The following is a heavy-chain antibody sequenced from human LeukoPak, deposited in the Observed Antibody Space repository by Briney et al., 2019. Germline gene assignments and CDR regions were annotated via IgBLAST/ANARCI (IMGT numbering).Heavy chain of an antibody. D-gene: IGHD1-1*01. J-gene: IGHJ4*02. CDR2: INSDGSST. V-gene: IGHV3-74*01. CDR3: AREVRPWYFDY. Sequence: PGGSLRLSCAASGFTFSTYWMHWVRQAPGKGLVWVSRINSDGSSTNYADSVKGRFTMSRDNAKNTLYLQMNSLRAEDTAVYYCAREVRPWYFDYWGQGTLVTVSS. CDR1: GFTFSTYW.